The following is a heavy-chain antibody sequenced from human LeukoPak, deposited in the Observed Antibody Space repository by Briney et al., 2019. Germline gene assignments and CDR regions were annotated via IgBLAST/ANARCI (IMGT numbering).Heavy chain of an antibody. Sequence: SENLSLTCAVYGGSFSGYYWSWIRQPPGKGLEWIGEINHSGSTNYNPSLKSRVTISVDTSKNQFSLKLSSVTAADTAVYYCVRHVDWSKRFDYWGQGTLVTVSS. CDR1: GGSFSGYY. CDR3: VRHVDWSKRFDY. J-gene: IGHJ4*02. D-gene: IGHD3/OR15-3a*01. V-gene: IGHV4-34*01. CDR2: INHSGST.